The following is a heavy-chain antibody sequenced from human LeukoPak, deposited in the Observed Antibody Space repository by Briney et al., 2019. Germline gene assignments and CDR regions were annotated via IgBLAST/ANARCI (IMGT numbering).Heavy chain of an antibody. D-gene: IGHD1-26*01. CDR2: INHSGST. J-gene: IGHJ6*03. Sequence: SETLSLTCAVSGYSISSGYYWGWIRQPPGKGLEWIGEINHSGSTNYNPSLKSRVTISVDTSKNQFSLKLSSVTAADTAVYYCARYRVGYYYYYMDVWGKGTAVTVSS. CDR3: ARYRVGYYYYYMDV. V-gene: IGHV4-38-2*01. CDR1: GYSISSGYY.